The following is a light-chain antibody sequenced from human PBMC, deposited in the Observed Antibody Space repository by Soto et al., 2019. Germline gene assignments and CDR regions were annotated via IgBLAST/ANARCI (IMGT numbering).Light chain of an antibody. CDR3: CSYAGRSAYV. V-gene: IGLV2-23*02. J-gene: IGLJ1*01. Sequence: QSALTQPASVSGSPGQSITISCAGTSSDVGTYSIVSWYQQYPGKAPKLMIYEVFKRPSGVSNRFSGSKSGNTASLTISGLQAEDEADYYCCSYAGRSAYVFGTGTKGTVL. CDR2: EVF. CDR1: SSDVGTYSI.